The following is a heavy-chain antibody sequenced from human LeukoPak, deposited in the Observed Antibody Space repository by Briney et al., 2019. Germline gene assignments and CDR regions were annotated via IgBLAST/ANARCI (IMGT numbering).Heavy chain of an antibody. J-gene: IGHJ4*02. CDR1: GFTLSSYS. Sequence: GGSLRLSCAASGFTLSSYSMNWVRQAPGKGLEWVSSISSSSSYIYYADSVKGRFTISRDNAKNSLYLQMNSLRAEDTAVYYCARGQTPMVRGVGIDYWGQGTLVTVSS. V-gene: IGHV3-21*01. CDR2: ISSSSSYI. D-gene: IGHD3-10*01. CDR3: ARGQTPMVRGVGIDY.